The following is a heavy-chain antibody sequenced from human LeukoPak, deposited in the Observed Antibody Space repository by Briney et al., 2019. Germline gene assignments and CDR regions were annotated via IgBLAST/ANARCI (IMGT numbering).Heavy chain of an antibody. J-gene: IGHJ4*02. D-gene: IGHD6-6*01. Sequence: SETLSLTCTVSGGSISSYYWSWIRQPPGKGLEWIGYIQYSGSTNYNPSHKSRVTISVDTSKNQFSLKLTSVTAADTAVYYCASSIYTTSSHPYFFDYWGQGTLVTVSS. CDR1: GGSISSYY. V-gene: IGHV4-59*01. CDR2: IQYSGST. CDR3: ASSIYTTSSHPYFFDY.